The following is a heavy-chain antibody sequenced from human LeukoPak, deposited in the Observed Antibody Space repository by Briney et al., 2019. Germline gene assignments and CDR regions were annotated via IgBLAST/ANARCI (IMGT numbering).Heavy chain of an antibody. V-gene: IGHV3-30*02. CDR1: GFTFNNYG. D-gene: IGHD6-13*01. CDR3: AKDEYIAAAGIFDY. J-gene: IGHJ4*02. Sequence: PGGSLRLSCAASGFTFNNYGMHWVRQAPGKGLEWVAFIRYDGSNKYYADSVKGRFTISRDNSKNTLYLQMNSLRAEDTALYYCAKDEYIAAAGIFDYWGQGTLVTVSS. CDR2: IRYDGSNK.